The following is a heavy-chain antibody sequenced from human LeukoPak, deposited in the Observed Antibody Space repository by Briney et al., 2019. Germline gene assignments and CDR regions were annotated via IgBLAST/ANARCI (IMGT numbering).Heavy chain of an antibody. CDR3: AKVVPAAIGYGYFDL. D-gene: IGHD2-2*02. CDR2: IYYSRST. CDR1: GVSISSISYD. V-gene: IGHV4-39*01. Sequence: KPSETLSLTCSVSGVSISSISYDWVWLRQPPGRSLEWIACIYYSRSTYYNPSRKSIITITVNTTKNQFSLKLSSVTAADAAVYYCAKVVPAAIGYGYFDLWGQGTLVTVSS. J-gene: IGHJ5*02.